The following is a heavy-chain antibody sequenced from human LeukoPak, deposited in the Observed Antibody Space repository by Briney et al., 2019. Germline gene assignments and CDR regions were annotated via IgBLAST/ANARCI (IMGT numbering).Heavy chain of an antibody. V-gene: IGHV2-5*02. D-gene: IGHD4-11*01. CDR2: IYWDEDK. CDR3: AHRGWEAGKLQYYFDY. J-gene: IGHJ4*02. Sequence: SGPTLVNPTQTLTLTCTFSGFSLNTSGVGVGWIRQPPGKALEWLPLIYWDEDKRYSPSLKSRLTITKDTSKTQVVLTMTNMDPVDTATYYCAHRGWEAGKLQYYFDYWGQGTLVTVSS. CDR1: GFSLNTSGVG.